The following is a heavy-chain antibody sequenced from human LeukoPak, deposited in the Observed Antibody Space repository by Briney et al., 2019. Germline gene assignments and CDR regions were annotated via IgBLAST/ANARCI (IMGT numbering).Heavy chain of an antibody. D-gene: IGHD6-19*01. CDR2: ISGGTT. J-gene: IGHJ4*02. CDR1: GFTFGDYL. V-gene: IGHV3-49*03. CDR3: SRGSGWLSVY. Sequence: GRSLRLSCTASGFTFGDYLMSWFRQAPGKGLEWIGFISGGTTEYAASVKGRFTISRDDTTSIAYLQMNSLTTEDTAVYYCSRGSGWLSVYWGQGTLVTVSS.